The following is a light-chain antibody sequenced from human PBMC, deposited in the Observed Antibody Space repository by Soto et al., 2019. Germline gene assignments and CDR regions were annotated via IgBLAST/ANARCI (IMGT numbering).Light chain of an antibody. V-gene: IGLV3-9*01. Sequence: SYELTQPLSVSVALGQTARITCGGNNIGTKSVRWYQQKPGQAPVLVIYRDNNRPSGIPERFSGSNSGNTATLTISRAQAGDEADYSCQVWDSSTVVFGGGTKPTVL. J-gene: IGLJ2*01. CDR2: RDN. CDR3: QVWDSSTVV. CDR1: NIGTKS.